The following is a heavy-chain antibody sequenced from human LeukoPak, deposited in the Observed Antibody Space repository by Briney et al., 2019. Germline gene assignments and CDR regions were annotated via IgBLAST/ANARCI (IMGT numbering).Heavy chain of an antibody. V-gene: IGHV1-24*01. D-gene: IGHD2-2*01. CDR2: FDPEDGET. CDR1: GYTLTELS. Sequence: ASVKVSCKVSGYTLTELSMHWVRQAPGKGLEWMGGFDPEDGETIYAQKFQGRVTITEDTSTDTAYMELSSLRSEDTAVYYCATVPPDIVVVPAPTFDYWGQGTLVTVFS. J-gene: IGHJ4*02. CDR3: ATVPPDIVVVPAPTFDY.